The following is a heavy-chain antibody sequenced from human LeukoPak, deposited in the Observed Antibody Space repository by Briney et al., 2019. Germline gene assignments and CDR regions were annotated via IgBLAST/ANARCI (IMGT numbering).Heavy chain of an antibody. D-gene: IGHD4-17*01. V-gene: IGHV3-23*01. CDR1: GFTFSSSA. CDR3: ARRGYYGDYFDC. CDR2: IRGSGDTT. J-gene: IGHJ4*02. Sequence: PGGSLRLSCAASGFTFSSSAMSWVRQAPGKGLEWVSAIRGSGDTTYYTDSVKGRFTISRDNSKNTLYLQMNSLRAEDTAVYYCARRGYYGDYFDCWGQGTLVAVSS.